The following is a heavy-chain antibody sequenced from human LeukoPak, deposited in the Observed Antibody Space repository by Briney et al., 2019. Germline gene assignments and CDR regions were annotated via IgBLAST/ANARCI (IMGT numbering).Heavy chain of an antibody. CDR2: IYYTGST. CDR3: ARIPQYYYDSGGLYFDY. V-gene: IGHV4-34*01. Sequence: PSETLSLTCAVYGGSFSGYYWGWIRQPPGKGLEWIGTIYYTGSTYYNSSLKSRVTISVDTSKNQFSLKLSSVTAADTAVYYCARIPQYYYDSGGLYFDYWGQGTLVTVSS. CDR1: GGSFSGYY. J-gene: IGHJ4*02. D-gene: IGHD3-22*01.